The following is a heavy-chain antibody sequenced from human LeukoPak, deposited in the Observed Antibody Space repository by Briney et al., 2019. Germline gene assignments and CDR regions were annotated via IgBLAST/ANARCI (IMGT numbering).Heavy chain of an antibody. CDR3: ARDHIYRPGRLVSFDP. V-gene: IGHV6-1*01. J-gene: IGHJ5*02. CDR1: GDSVSSNSAA. D-gene: IGHD6-6*01. CDR2: TYYRSKWYN. Sequence: SQTLSLTCAISGDSVSSNSAAWNWIRQSPSRGLEWLGRTYYRSKWYNDYAVSVQSRIAINPDTSKNQFSLQLNSVTPEDTAVYFCARDHIYRPGRLVSFDPWGQGTLVTVSS.